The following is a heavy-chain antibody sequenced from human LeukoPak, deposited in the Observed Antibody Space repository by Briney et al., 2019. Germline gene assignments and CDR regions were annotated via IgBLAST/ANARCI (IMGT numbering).Heavy chain of an antibody. V-gene: IGHV3-11*06. CDR3: AREKLSGTIVVVVAADYYYYYMDV. D-gene: IGHD2-15*01. CDR2: ISSSSSYI. CDR1: GFTFSDYY. J-gene: IGHJ6*03. Sequence: GGSLRLSCAASGFTFSDYYMSWIRQAPGKGLEWVSSISSSSSYIYYADSVKGRFTISRDNAKNSLYLQMNSLRAEDTAVYYCAREKLSGTIVVVVAADYYYYYMDVWGKGTTVTVSS.